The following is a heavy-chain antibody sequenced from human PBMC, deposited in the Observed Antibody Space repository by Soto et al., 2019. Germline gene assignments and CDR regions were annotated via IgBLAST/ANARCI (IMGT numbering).Heavy chain of an antibody. V-gene: IGHV1-69*01. CDR1: GGTFSSFL. Sequence: QVQLVQSGAEVKTPGSSVKVSCKASGGTFSSFLMGWVRQAPGQGLEWMGGIIPVFGTATYAQKFQGRVTITADDSTSTVYMELSCLKSEDTAVYYCILDCTSMSCYVYLGVDVWGQGTTVTVSS. CDR2: IIPVFGTA. D-gene: IGHD2-2*01. CDR3: ILDCTSMSCYVYLGVDV. J-gene: IGHJ6*02.